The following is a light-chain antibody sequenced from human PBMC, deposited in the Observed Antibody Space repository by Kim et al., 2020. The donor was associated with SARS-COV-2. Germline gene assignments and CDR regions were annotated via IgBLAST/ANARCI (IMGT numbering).Light chain of an antibody. CDR1: QGIRND. V-gene: IGKV1-6*01. J-gene: IGKJ4*01. Sequence: ASVGDRVTITCRASQGIRNDLGWYQQNPGKDPKLLIYAASSLQSGVPSRFSGSGSGTDFTLTISSLQPEDFATYYCLQDYNYPLTFGGGTKVDIK. CDR2: AAS. CDR3: LQDYNYPLT.